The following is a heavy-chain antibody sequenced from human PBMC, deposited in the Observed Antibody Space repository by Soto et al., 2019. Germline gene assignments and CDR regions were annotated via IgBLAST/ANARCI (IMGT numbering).Heavy chain of an antibody. CDR2: ISRKNETI. J-gene: IGHJ4*02. CDR3: AKDRGFLDGIDY. D-gene: IGHD3-3*01. CDR1: GFSFDDYA. Sequence: HPGGSLRLSCAASGFSFDDYAMHWVRQAPGKGLEWVSIISRKNETIVYADSVKGRFTISRDNAKKSLYLQMNSLRPEDTALYYCAKDRGFLDGIDYWGQGT. V-gene: IGHV3-9*01.